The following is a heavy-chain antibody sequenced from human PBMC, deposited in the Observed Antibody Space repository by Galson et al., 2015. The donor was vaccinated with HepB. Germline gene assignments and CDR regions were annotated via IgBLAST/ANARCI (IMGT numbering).Heavy chain of an antibody. CDR2: IIPILGIA. Sequence: SVKVSCKASGGTFSSYAISWVRQAPGQGLEWMGRIIPILGIANYAQKFQGRVTITADKSTSTAYMELSSLRSEDTAVYYCARVEPRGYSYGTLDYWGQGTLVTVSS. D-gene: IGHD5-18*01. CDR3: ARVEPRGYSYGTLDY. CDR1: GGTFSSYA. J-gene: IGHJ4*02. V-gene: IGHV1-69*04.